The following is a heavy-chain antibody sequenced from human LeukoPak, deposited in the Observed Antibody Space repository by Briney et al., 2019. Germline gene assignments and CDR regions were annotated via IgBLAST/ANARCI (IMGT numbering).Heavy chain of an antibody. J-gene: IGHJ5*02. Sequence: GGSLRLSCAASGFTFSGSAMHWVRQASGKGLEWVGRIRSKANSYATAYAASVKGRFTISRDDSKNTAYLQLNSLQTADTAVYYCATDSYDYTWGQGTLVTVSS. CDR1: GFTFSGSA. CDR2: IRSKANSYAT. CDR3: ATDSYDYT. D-gene: IGHD4-11*01. V-gene: IGHV3-73*01.